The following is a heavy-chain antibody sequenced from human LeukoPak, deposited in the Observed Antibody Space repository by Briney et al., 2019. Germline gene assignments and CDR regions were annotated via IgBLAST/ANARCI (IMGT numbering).Heavy chain of an antibody. J-gene: IGHJ3*02. CDR2: ISSSTYYM. Sequence: GGSLRLSCAASGFAFTSYSMNWVRQAPGNGLEWVSSISSSTYYMYYAESLEGRFTISRDNAKNSLFLQMNSLRAEDTAVYYCARGMTTVTSDAFDMWGQGTMVTVSS. V-gene: IGHV3-21*01. D-gene: IGHD4-17*01. CDR1: GFAFTSYS. CDR3: ARGMTTVTSDAFDM.